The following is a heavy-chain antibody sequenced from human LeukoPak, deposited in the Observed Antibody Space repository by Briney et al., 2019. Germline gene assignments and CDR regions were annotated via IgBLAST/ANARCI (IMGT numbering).Heavy chain of an antibody. V-gene: IGHV1-2*06. J-gene: IGHJ4*02. CDR1: GYTFTGYY. Sequence: ASVKVSCKASGYTFTGYYMHWVRQAPGQGLEWMGRINPNSGGTNYAQKFQGRVTMTRDTSISTAYMKLSRLRSDDTAVYYCARAEGSTIFGVVTNLYYFDYWGQGTLVTVSS. D-gene: IGHD3-3*01. CDR2: INPNSGGT. CDR3: ARAEGSTIFGVVTNLYYFDY.